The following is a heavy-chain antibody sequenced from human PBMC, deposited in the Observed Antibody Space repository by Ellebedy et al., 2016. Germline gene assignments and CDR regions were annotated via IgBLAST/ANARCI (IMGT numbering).Heavy chain of an antibody. J-gene: IGHJ6*03. CDR1: GGTFSSYA. V-gene: IGHV1-69*04. D-gene: IGHD2-2*01. Sequence: SVKVSXXASGGTFSSYAISWVRQAPGQGLEWMGRIIPILGIANYAQKFQGRVTITADKSTSTAYMELNSLRSEDTAVYYCARGGTSCCYYYYYMDVWGKGPTGTVSS. CDR3: ARGGTSCCYYYYYMDV. CDR2: IIPILGIA.